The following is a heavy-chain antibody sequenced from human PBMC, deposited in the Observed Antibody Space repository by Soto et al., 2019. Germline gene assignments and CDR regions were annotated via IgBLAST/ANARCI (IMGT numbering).Heavy chain of an antibody. CDR1: GYTFTSYY. CDR2: INPSGGST. CDR3: AREDSSGNFDY. V-gene: IGHV1-46*01. Sequence: QVQLVQSGAEVKKPGASVKVSCKASGYTFTSYYMHWVRQAPGQGLEWMGIINPSGGSTSYAQKFQGRVTLTRDTSTSTVYMELSSLRSEDTAVYYCAREDSSGNFDYWGQGTLVTVSS. J-gene: IGHJ4*02. D-gene: IGHD3-22*01.